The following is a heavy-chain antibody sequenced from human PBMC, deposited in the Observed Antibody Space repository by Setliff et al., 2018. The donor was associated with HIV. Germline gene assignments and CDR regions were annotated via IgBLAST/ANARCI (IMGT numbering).Heavy chain of an antibody. V-gene: IGHV4-39*01. CDR3: ALVTTYYYYYMDV. CDR2: IYYSGST. CDR1: GGSISSSSYY. Sequence: SKTLSLTCTVSGGSISSSSYYWGWIRQPPGKGLEWIGSIYYSGSTYYNPSLKSRVTISVDTSKNQFSLKLSSVTAADTAVYYCALVTTYYYYYMDVWGKGTTVTVSS. J-gene: IGHJ6*03. D-gene: IGHD4-4*01.